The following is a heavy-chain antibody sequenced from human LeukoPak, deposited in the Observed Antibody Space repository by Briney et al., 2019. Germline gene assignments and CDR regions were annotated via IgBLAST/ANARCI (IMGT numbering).Heavy chain of an antibody. CDR1: GFTFSNYY. D-gene: IGHD3-3*01. CDR3: ASYRFRITIFGVVILPFDP. Sequence: GGSLRLSCAASGFTFSNYYMSWIRQAPGKGLEWVSYISSSGSTIYYADSVKGRFTISRDNAKNSLYLQMNSLRAEDTAVYYCASYRFRITIFGVVILPFDPWGQGTLVTVSS. J-gene: IGHJ5*02. CDR2: ISSSGSTI. V-gene: IGHV3-11*04.